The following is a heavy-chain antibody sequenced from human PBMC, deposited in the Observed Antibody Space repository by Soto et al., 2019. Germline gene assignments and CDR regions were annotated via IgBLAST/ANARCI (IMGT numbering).Heavy chain of an antibody. CDR3: AKDRRAVTAPMYYFDY. D-gene: IGHD2-21*02. CDR2: ISGSGST. Sequence: PGGSLRLSCAASGFSFSRYAMSWVRQAPGKGLEWVSGISGSGSTYYADSVKGRFTISRDNSKNKMYLQMNSLRAEDTAVYYCAKDRRAVTAPMYYFDYWGQETLVTVSS. CDR1: GFSFSRYA. V-gene: IGHV3-23*01. J-gene: IGHJ4*02.